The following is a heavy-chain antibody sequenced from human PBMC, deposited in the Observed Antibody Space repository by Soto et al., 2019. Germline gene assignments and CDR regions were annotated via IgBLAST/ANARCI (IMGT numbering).Heavy chain of an antibody. CDR3: ARAAATTPVNYFDY. D-gene: IGHD6-13*01. CDR1: GGSISSGGYS. CDR2: MYHSGST. J-gene: IGHJ4*02. V-gene: IGHV4-30-2*01. Sequence: SETLSLTCAVSGGSISSGGYSWSWIRQPPGKGLEWIGYMYHSGSTYYNPSLKSRVTISIDRSKNQFSLKLSSVTAADTAVYYCARAAATTPVNYFDYWGQGTLVTVSS.